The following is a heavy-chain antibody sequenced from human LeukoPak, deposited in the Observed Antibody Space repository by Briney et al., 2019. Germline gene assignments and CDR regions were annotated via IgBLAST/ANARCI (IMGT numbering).Heavy chain of an antibody. CDR1: GFTFSNNH. CDR3: ATSIVGFTYDEHFQH. CDR2: IFNGGST. Sequence: GGSLRLSCAASGFTFSNNHMNWVRQAPGKGLEWVSVIFNGGSTYYADSVKGRFTISRDISKNTQYLQMNSLRAEDTAVYYCATSIVGFTYDEHFQHWGQGTLVTVSS. D-gene: IGHD1-26*01. V-gene: IGHV3-53*01. J-gene: IGHJ1*01.